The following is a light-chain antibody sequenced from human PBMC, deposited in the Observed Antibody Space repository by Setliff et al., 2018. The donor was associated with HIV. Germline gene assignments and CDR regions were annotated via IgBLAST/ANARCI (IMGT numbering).Light chain of an antibody. V-gene: IGLV1-47*01. CDR1: SSNIGINY. CDR3: AAWDDSLSGLYV. Sequence: QSVLTQPPSASGTPGQRVTISCSGSSSNIGINYVYWYQQLPGTAPKLLIYSNNQRPSGVPDRFSGSKSGTSASLAISGLRPEDEADYYCAAWDDSLSGLYVFGAGTKVTVL. CDR2: SNN. J-gene: IGLJ1*01.